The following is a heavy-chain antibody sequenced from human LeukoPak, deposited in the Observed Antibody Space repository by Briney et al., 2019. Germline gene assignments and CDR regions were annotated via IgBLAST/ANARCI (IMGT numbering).Heavy chain of an antibody. J-gene: IGHJ4*02. D-gene: IGHD2-2*01. CDR1: GFTFDDYA. CDR2: ISWNSGSI. CDR3: ARVENTGDPVIIPAAMGFDS. V-gene: IGHV3-9*01. Sequence: PGRSLRLSCAASGFTFDDYAMRWVRQAPGKGLEWVSGISWNSGSIGYADSVKGRFTISRDNAKNSLYLQMNSLRAEDTAVYFCARVENTGDPVIIPAAMGFDSWGQGTVVTVSS.